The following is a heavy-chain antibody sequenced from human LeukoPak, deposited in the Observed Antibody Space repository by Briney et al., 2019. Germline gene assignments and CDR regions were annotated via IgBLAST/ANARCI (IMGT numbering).Heavy chain of an antibody. CDR2: INPNSAAT. V-gene: IGHV1-2*02. CDR3: ARADLLTGYYILDF. J-gene: IGHJ4*02. Sequence: GASVKVSCKASGYTFTGYYMHWVRQAPGQGLEWMGWINPNSAATNFAQKFQGRVSMTRDTSITTAYMELSRLRSDDTAVYYCARADLLTGYYILDFWGQGTLVTVSS. D-gene: IGHD3-9*01. CDR1: GYTFTGYY.